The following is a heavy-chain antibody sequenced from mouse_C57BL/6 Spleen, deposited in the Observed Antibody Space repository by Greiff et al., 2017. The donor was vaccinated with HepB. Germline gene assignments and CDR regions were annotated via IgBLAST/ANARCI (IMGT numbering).Heavy chain of an antibody. J-gene: IGHJ4*01. V-gene: IGHV1-64*01. Sequence: QVQLQQSGAELVKPGASVKLSCKASGYTFTSYWMHWVKQRPGQGLEWIGMIHPNSGSTNYNEKFKSKATLTVDKSSSTAYMQLSSLTSEDSAVYYCASPFYYDYDEAMDYWGQGTSVTVSS. CDR1: GYTFTSYW. CDR3: ASPFYYDYDEAMDY. CDR2: IHPNSGST. D-gene: IGHD2-4*01.